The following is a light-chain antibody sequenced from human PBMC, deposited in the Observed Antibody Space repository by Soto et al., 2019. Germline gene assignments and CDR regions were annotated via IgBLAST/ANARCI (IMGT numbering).Light chain of an antibody. V-gene: IGLV1-47*01. Sequence: QSVLTQPSSASGTPGQRVTISCSGSSSNIGSNYVYWYQQLPGTAPKLLIYRNNQRPSGVPDRFSGSKSGTSASLAISGLLSEDEADYYCASLDDSLSGVVVGGGTKLTVL. CDR1: SSNIGSNY. CDR3: ASLDDSLSGVV. J-gene: IGLJ2*01. CDR2: RNN.